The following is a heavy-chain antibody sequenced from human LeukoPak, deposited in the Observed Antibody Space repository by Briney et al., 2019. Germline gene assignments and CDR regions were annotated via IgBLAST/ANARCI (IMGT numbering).Heavy chain of an antibody. D-gene: IGHD7-27*01. Sequence: GASVKVSCKASGYTFTGYYMHWVRQAPGQGLEWMGWINPNSGGTNYAQKFQGRITMTRDTSISTAYMELSRLRSDDTAVYYCARRTKLGARRVWYFDLWGRGTLVTVSS. V-gene: IGHV1-2*02. CDR2: INPNSGGT. CDR3: ARRTKLGARRVWYFDL. J-gene: IGHJ2*01. CDR1: GYTFTGYY.